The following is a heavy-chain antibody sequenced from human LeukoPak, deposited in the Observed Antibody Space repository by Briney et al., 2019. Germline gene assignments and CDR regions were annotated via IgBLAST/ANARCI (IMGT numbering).Heavy chain of an antibody. CDR3: ARGRGWRYYYYMDV. CDR1: GFTFSSYE. J-gene: IGHJ6*03. V-gene: IGHV3-48*03. CDR2: ISSSGSTI. D-gene: IGHD6-19*01. Sequence: GGSLRLSCAASGFTFSSYEMNWVRQAPGKGLEWVSYISSSGSTIYYADSVKGRFTISRDNAKNSLYLQMNSLRAEDTAVYYCARGRGWRYYYYMDVWGKGTTVTISS.